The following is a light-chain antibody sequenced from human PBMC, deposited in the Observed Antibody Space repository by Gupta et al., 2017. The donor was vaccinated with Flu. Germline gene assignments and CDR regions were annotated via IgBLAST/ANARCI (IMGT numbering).Light chain of an antibody. CDR3: QQYNSWPRT. Sequence: GERATLSCRASQSVSRNLAWYQQKPGQAPRLLIYGPSTRATGIPVRFSGSGSGTEFTLTISSLQSEDFAVYYCQQYNSWPRTFGQGTKVEIK. CDR2: GPS. CDR1: QSVSRN. V-gene: IGKV3-15*01. J-gene: IGKJ1*01.